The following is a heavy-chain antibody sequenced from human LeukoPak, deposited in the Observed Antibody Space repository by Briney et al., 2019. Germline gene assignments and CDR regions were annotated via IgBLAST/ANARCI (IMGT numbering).Heavy chain of an antibody. CDR1: GFTFSSYG. Sequence: GGSLRLSCAASGFTFSSYGMHWVRQATGKGLEWVSAIGTAGDTYYPGSVKGRFTISRENAENSLYLQMNSLRAGDTAVYYCARVQGLDFRWYFDLWGRGTLVTVSS. CDR3: ARVQGLDFRWYFDL. CDR2: IGTAGDT. J-gene: IGHJ2*01. V-gene: IGHV3-13*01.